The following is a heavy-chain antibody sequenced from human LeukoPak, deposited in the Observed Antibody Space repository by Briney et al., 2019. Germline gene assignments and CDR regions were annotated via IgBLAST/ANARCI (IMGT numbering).Heavy chain of an antibody. CDR3: ATIELRNFDWLVFDY. V-gene: IGHV1-24*01. CDR1: GYFLTELP. J-gene: IGHJ4*02. CDR2: FDPEEREE. Sequence: ASVKVSCKVSGYFLTELPMHWVRQTPGKGLEWVGGFDPEEREEIYAQKFQGRVAMTEDTSTHTAHMELTGLRSDDTAVYYCATIELRNFDWLVFDYWGQGTLLSVSS. D-gene: IGHD3-9*01.